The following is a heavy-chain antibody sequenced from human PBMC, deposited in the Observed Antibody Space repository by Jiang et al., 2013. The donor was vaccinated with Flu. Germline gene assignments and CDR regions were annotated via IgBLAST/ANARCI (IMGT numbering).Heavy chain of an antibody. D-gene: IGHD1-14*01. Sequence: GYTFTTSWSQAGCARCRKGLEWMGMIDPTDSYSKYSPSFQGHVNISADTSITTAYLQWSSLKASDSAIYYCARHNGPSAHQRSLSGHNWFDPWGQGTLVTVSS. CDR3: ARHNGPSAHQRSLSGHNWFDP. V-gene: IGHV5-10-1*01. CDR1: GYTFTTSW. J-gene: IGHJ5*02. CDR2: IDPTDSYS.